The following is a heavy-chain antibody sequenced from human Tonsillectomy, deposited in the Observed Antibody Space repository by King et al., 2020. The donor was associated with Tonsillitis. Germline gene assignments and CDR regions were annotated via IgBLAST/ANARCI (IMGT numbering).Heavy chain of an antibody. J-gene: IGHJ3*02. CDR2: IWYDGSNK. Sequence: VQLVESGGGVVQPGRSLRLFCAASGFTFSSYGMHWVRQDPGKGMEWVAVIWYDGSNKNYADCVKGRFTISRDNSKNTLYLQMNSLRAEDTAVYYCARGSYCSSTSCYRDAFDIWGQGTMVTVSS. V-gene: IGHV3-33*01. D-gene: IGHD2-2*02. CDR1: GFTFSSYG. CDR3: ARGSYCSSTSCYRDAFDI.